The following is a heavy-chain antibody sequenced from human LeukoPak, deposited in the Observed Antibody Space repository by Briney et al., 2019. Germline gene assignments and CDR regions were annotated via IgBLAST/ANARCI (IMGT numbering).Heavy chain of an antibody. Sequence: GGSLRLSCTASGFTFINYSMNWVRQAPGKGLEWVANIKQDGSDKYYVDSVRGRFTISRDNARNSLYLQMNSLRADDTAVYYCARDQYYDSKGWFDPWGQGTLVTVSS. CDR2: IKQDGSDK. CDR3: ARDQYYDSKGWFDP. J-gene: IGHJ5*02. V-gene: IGHV3-7*01. D-gene: IGHD3-22*01. CDR1: GFTFINYS.